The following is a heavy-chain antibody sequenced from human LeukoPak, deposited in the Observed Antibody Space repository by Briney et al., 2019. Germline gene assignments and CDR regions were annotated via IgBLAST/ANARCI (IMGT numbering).Heavy chain of an antibody. CDR1: GFTFSSYS. V-gene: IGHV3-21*01. CDR2: ISSSSSYI. Sequence: GGSLRLACPAYGFTFSSYSMNWVRQAPGRVLEWVASISSSSSYIYYADAVKGRFTLSRDNAKNSLYLQMNSLGAEDTAVYYCAREAVVPAALHFDYWGQRTLVTVSS. D-gene: IGHD2-2*01. J-gene: IGHJ4*02. CDR3: AREAVVPAALHFDY.